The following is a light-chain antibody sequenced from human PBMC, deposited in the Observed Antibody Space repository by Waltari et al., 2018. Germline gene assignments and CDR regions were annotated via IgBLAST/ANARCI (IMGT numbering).Light chain of an antibody. CDR2: DAS. CDR3: QPRSNWPLT. CDR1: QSVSSY. J-gene: IGKJ4*01. V-gene: IGKV3-11*01. Sequence: EIVLTQSPATLSLSPGGRATLSCMASQSVSSYLAWYHQKPDQPPRLLIYDASNRATGIPARVSGSGSGKDFTLTISRLEPEDFAVYYCQPRSNWPLTFGGGPKVEIK.